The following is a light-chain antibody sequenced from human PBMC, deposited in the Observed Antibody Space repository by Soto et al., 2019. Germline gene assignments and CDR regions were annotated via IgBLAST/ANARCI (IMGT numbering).Light chain of an antibody. CDR3: QQSYNTLLT. V-gene: IGKV1-39*01. Sequence: DIQMNQSPSSLSTSVGDRVTITCRASQSISRYLNWYQQKPGKAPKLLIYAASILQSGVPSRFSGSGSGTDLTLTISSLQPEDFATYYCQQSYNTLLTFGGGTKVEIK. CDR1: QSISRY. CDR2: AAS. J-gene: IGKJ4*01.